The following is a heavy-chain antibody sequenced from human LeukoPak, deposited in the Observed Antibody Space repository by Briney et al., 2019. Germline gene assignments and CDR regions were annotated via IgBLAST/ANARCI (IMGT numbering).Heavy chain of an antibody. CDR1: GLTFSDYY. CDR2: ISPSGSSI. Sequence: GGSLRLSCAVSGLTFSDYYMSWTRQAPGKGPELVSYISPSGSSIFYVDSVKGRFTISRDNAKNSLYLQMNSLRAEDTAVYYCAKIPYSSGWVQNWFDPWGQGTLVTVSS. CDR3: AKIPYSSGWVQNWFDP. J-gene: IGHJ5*02. D-gene: IGHD6-19*01. V-gene: IGHV3-11*01.